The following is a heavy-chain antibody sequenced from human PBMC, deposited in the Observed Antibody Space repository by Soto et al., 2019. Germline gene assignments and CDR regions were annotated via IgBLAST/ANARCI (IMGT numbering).Heavy chain of an antibody. CDR3: ASSIITTVMGGWFDP. CDR1: GYTFTSYG. CDR2: FDPEDGET. V-gene: IGHV1-24*01. Sequence: GASVKVSCKASGYTFTSYGISWVRQAPGKGLEWMGGFDPEDGETIYAQKFQGRVTMTEDTSTDTAYMELSSLRSEDTAVYYCASSIITTVMGGWFDPWGQGTLVTVSS. J-gene: IGHJ5*02. D-gene: IGHD4-17*01.